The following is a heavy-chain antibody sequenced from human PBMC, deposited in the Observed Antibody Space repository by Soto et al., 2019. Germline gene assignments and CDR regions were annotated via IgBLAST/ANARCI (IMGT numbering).Heavy chain of an antibody. CDR3: ARGIWTMTRGAYYFDN. D-gene: IGHD3-10*01. Sequence: ASVKVSCKASGFTFTNHAMQWVRQAPGQRLEWMGWVNAGNGHTKYSQNFQGRVTITRDTSAGTAYMELSSLMSEDTAVYYCARGIWTMTRGAYYFDNWGQGTLVTVSS. CDR2: VNAGNGHT. J-gene: IGHJ4*02. CDR1: GFTFTNHA. V-gene: IGHV1-3*01.